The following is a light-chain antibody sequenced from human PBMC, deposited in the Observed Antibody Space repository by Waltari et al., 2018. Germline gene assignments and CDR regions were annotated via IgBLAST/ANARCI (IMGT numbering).Light chain of an antibody. V-gene: IGLV2-14*03. Sequence: QSALTQPASVSGSPGQSITISCTGTSSDVGGYNSVSWYQQHPGSAPKLMISDVNSRPSGVSNRFSGSKSGNKASLTISGLQTEDEADYSCSSYTTSSTLVFGGGTQLTVL. CDR1: SSDVGGYNS. CDR3: SSYTTSSTLV. J-gene: IGLJ2*01. CDR2: DVN.